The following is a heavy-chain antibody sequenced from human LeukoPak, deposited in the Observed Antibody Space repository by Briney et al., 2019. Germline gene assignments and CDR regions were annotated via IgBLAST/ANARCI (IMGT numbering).Heavy chain of an antibody. D-gene: IGHD3-10*01. CDR2: ISWNSGSI. Sequence: PGGSFGVSCLASGFTFDDYAMHWVRQAPGKGLEWVSSISWNSGSIGYADSVKGRFTISRDNAKNSLYLQMNSLRAEDTALYFCAKDAVVRGVRPYYFDYWGLGTLVTVSS. CDR1: GFTFDDYA. V-gene: IGHV3-9*01. CDR3: AKDAVVRGVRPYYFDY. J-gene: IGHJ4*02.